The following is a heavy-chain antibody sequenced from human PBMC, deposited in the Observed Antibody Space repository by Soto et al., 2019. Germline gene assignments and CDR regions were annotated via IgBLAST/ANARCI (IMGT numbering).Heavy chain of an antibody. CDR1: GFTFSSYG. CDR2: ISYDGSNK. V-gene: IGHV3-30*18. CDR3: AKVSDGATPGNGMDV. D-gene: IGHD2-15*01. Sequence: PGGSLRLSCAASGFTFSSYGMHWVRQAPGKGLEWVAVISYDGSNKYYADSVKGRFTISRDNSKNTLYLQMNSLRAEDTAVYYCAKVSDGATPGNGMDVWRQGTTVTVSS. J-gene: IGHJ6*02.